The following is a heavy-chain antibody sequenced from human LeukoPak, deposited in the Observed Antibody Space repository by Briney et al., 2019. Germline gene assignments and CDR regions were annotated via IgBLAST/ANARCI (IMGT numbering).Heavy chain of an antibody. Sequence: GGSLRLSCAACGFTFSGYNMKWVRQAPGRGLEWVSYISSSSSTKYYADSVKGRFTISRDNAKNSLYLQMNSLRAEDTAIYYCAREGGYGGYALDYWGQGTLVTVSS. CDR3: AREGGYGGYALDY. CDR1: GFTFSGYN. J-gene: IGHJ4*02. CDR2: ISSSSSTK. V-gene: IGHV3-48*01. D-gene: IGHD5-12*01.